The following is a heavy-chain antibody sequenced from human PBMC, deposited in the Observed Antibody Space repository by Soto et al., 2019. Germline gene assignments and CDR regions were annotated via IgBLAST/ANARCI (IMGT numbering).Heavy chain of an antibody. V-gene: IGHV3-30*18. D-gene: IGHD3-3*02. CDR3: AKDRTTGLVFSHSLDY. CDR2: ISYDGSNK. J-gene: IGHJ4*02. CDR1: GFTFSSYG. Sequence: QVQLVESGGGVVQPGRSLRLSCAASGFTFSSYGMHWVRQAPGKGLEWVAVISYDGSNKYYADSVKGRFTISRDNSKNPRYLQMTSLRAEDTAVYYCAKDRTTGLVFSHSLDYWGQGTLVTVSS.